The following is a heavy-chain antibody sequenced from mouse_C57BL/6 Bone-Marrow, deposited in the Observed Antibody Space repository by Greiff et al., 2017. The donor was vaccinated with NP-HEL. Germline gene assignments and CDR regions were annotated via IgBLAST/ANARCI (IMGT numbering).Heavy chain of an antibody. CDR1: GFTFSSYA. J-gene: IGHJ2*01. V-gene: IGHV5-4*01. D-gene: IGHD2-3*01. CDR3: AREGDGYSLFDY. Sequence: DVQLQESGGGLVKPGGSLKLSCAASGFTFSSYAMSWVRQTPEKRLEWVATISDGGSYTYYPDNVKGRFTISRDNAKNNLYLQMSHLKSEDTAMYYCAREGDGYSLFDYWGQGTTLTVSS. CDR2: ISDGGSYT.